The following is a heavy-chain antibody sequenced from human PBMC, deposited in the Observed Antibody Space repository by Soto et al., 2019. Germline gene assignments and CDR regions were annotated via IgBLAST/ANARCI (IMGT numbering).Heavy chain of an antibody. V-gene: IGHV4-31*03. CDR3: ARDGIFGPFDY. D-gene: IGHD2-15*01. J-gene: IGHJ4*02. Sequence: SETLSLTCTVSGGSISSGGYYWSWIRQHPGKGLEWIGYIYYSGSTYYNPSLKSRVTISVDTSKNQFSLKLSSVTAADTAAYYCARDGIFGPFDYWGQGTLVTVSS. CDR1: GGSISSGGYY. CDR2: IYYSGST.